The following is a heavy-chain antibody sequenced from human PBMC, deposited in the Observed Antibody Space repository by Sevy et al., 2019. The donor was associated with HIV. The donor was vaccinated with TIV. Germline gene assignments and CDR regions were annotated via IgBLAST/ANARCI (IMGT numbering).Heavy chain of an antibody. CDR1: GFTFSSYA. V-gene: IGHV3-64D*06. D-gene: IGHD3-10*01. J-gene: IGHJ5*02. Sequence: GGSLRLSCSASGFTFSSYALYWVRQAPGKKMEYVSVISTNGNSAYYADSVKGRFTISRDNSKNTLYLQMRSPRPEDTAMNYCLKDQENNYYYGSGTYFDPWGQGTLVTVSS. CDR3: LKDQENNYYYGSGTYFDP. CDR2: ISTNGNSA.